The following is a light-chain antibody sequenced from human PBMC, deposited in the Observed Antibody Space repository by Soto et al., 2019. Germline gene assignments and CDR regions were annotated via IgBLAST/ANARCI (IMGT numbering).Light chain of an antibody. J-gene: IGKJ2*01. CDR1: QRISGW. CDR3: QQYDSYSPTT. V-gene: IGKV1-5*01. CDR2: DAS. Sequence: DIQMTQSPSTLSPSVGDRVTITFRASQRISGWLAWYQQKPGKAPKLLIYDASSLESGVPSRFSGGGSGTEFTLTISSLQPDDFATYYCQQYDSYSPTTFGQGTKLEIK.